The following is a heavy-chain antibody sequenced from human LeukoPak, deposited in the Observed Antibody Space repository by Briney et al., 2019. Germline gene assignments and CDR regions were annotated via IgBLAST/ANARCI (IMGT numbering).Heavy chain of an antibody. Sequence: AETLPLTCTVSGGSISSHYWSWIRQPPGKGLEWIGDIYYSGSTNYNPSLKSRVTITVDTSKNQFSLKLSSVTAADTAVYYCARDSGLPDYWGQGTLVTVAS. V-gene: IGHV4-59*11. CDR2: IYYSGST. CDR1: GGSISSHY. D-gene: IGHD4-11*01. J-gene: IGHJ4*02. CDR3: ARDSGLPDY.